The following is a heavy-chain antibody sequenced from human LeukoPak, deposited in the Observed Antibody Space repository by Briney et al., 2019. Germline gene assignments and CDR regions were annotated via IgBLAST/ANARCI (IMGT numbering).Heavy chain of an antibody. CDR1: GYTFTSYG. D-gene: IGHD3-22*01. CDR3: ARTPNNHYYHSNTWWFDP. Sequence: ASVKVSCKASGYTFTSYGISWVRQAPGQGLEWMGWISAYNGNTNYAQKLQGRVTMTTDTSTSTAYMELRSLRSDDTAVYYCARTPNNHYYHSNTWWFDPWGQGTLVTVSS. CDR2: ISAYNGNT. V-gene: IGHV1-18*01. J-gene: IGHJ5*02.